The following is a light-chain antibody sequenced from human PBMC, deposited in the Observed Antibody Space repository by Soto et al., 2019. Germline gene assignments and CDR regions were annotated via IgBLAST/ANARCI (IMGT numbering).Light chain of an antibody. J-gene: IGLJ1*01. CDR2: DNN. Sequence: QSVLTHPPSVSAAPGQKFTISCSGSSSNIGNNYVSWYQQLPGTAPKLLIYDNNKRPSGIPDRFSGSKSGTSATLGITGLQTGDEADYYCGTWDSSLSAYVFGTGTKVTVL. CDR1: SSNIGNNY. V-gene: IGLV1-51*01. CDR3: GTWDSSLSAYV.